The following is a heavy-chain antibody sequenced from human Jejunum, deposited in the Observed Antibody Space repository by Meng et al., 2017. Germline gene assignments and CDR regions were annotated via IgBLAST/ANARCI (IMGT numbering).Heavy chain of an antibody. CDR2: IYWDDDK. Sequence: QITLNESGPTLVQPTQTLTLTCTFSWFSLSTSGVGVGWLRQPPGKALECLALIYWDDDKRYTPSLKNRLTITKDTSKNQVVLTMTNMDPVDTATYYCAHRLAYSTNYNVGWFDPWGQGTLVTVSS. CDR3: AHRLAYSTNYNVGWFDP. CDR1: WFSLSTSGVG. J-gene: IGHJ5*02. D-gene: IGHD6-13*01. V-gene: IGHV2-5*02.